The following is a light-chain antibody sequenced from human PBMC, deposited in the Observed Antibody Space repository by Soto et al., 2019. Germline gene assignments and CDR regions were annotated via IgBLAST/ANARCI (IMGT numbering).Light chain of an antibody. Sequence: EIVMTQSPATLSVSPGERATLSCRASQSVSSNLAWYHQKPGQAPRLLIYGASTRATGIPARLSGSGSGTEFTLTISSLQSEDFAVYYCQQYNKFPSLTFGGGTKVEIK. CDR3: QQYNKFPSLT. CDR2: GAS. J-gene: IGKJ4*01. CDR1: QSVSSN. V-gene: IGKV3-15*01.